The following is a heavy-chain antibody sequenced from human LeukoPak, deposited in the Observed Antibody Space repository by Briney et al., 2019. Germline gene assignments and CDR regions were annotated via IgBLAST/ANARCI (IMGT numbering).Heavy chain of an antibody. CDR1: GYNFTNYW. Sequence: GESPKISCKGSGYNFTNYWIGWVRQMPGKGLEWMGIIHPGDSDTRYSPSFQGQVTISADKSISTAYLQWSSLKASDTAMYYCARLQSDSHSTFDYWGQGTLVTVSS. D-gene: IGHD5-18*01. V-gene: IGHV5-51*01. CDR2: IHPGDSDT. J-gene: IGHJ4*02. CDR3: ARLQSDSHSTFDY.